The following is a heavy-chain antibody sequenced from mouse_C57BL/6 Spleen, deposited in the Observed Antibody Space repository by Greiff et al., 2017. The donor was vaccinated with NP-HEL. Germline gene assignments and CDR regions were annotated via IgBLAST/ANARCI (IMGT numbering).Heavy chain of an antibody. J-gene: IGHJ1*03. CDR2: ISSGSSTI. Sequence: EVQLVASGGGLVKPGGSLKLSCAASGFTFSDYGMHWVRQAPEKGLEWVAYISSGSSTIYYADTVKGRFTISRDNAKNTLFLQMTSLRSEDTAMYYCARGNYYGSSLWYFDVWGTGTTVTVSS. V-gene: IGHV5-17*01. CDR1: GFTFSDYG. CDR3: ARGNYYGSSLWYFDV. D-gene: IGHD1-1*01.